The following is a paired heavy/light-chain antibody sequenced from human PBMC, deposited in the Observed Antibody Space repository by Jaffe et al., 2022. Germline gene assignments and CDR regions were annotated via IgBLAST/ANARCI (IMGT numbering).Light chain of an antibody. J-gene: IGKJ5*01. CDR3: QQANTFPFT. V-gene: IGKV1-12*01. CDR1: QGINNW. Sequence: DIQMTQSPSSVSASVGDRVTITCRASQGINNWLAWYQQKPGEAPKLLIYAASSLQSGVPSRFSGSASGTDFTLTITSLQPEDFATYYCQQANTFPFTFGQGTRLEIK. CDR2: AAS.
Heavy chain of an antibody. V-gene: IGHV5-51*01. Sequence: EVQLVQSGAEVKKPGESLKISCKGSGYSFSTYWIGWVRHMPGKGLEWMGIIYPDDSDTRYSPSFQGQVTISADKSISTAYLQWSSLKASDTAMYYCARHRSRYSSSFKDAFHIWGQGTMVTVSS. CDR1: GYSFSTYW. J-gene: IGHJ3*02. D-gene: IGHD6-6*01. CDR3: ARHRSRYSSSFKDAFHI. CDR2: IYPDDSDT.